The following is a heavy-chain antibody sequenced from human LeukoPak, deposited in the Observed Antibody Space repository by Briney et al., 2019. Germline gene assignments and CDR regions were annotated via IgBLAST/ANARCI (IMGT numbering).Heavy chain of an antibody. V-gene: IGHV4-61*05. D-gene: IGHD3-3*02. J-gene: IGHJ4*02. CDR1: GGSISSSSYY. Sequence: SETQSLTCTVSGGSISSSSYYWVWIRQPPGKGLEWIGEIYHSGSTNYNPSLKSRVTISVDKSKSQFSLKLNSVTAADTAVYYCARARPALFDYWGPGTLVTVSS. CDR3: ARARPALFDY. CDR2: IYHSGST.